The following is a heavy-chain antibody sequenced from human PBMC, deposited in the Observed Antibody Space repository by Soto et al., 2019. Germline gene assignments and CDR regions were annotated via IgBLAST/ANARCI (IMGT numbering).Heavy chain of an antibody. V-gene: IGHV1-24*01. CDR1: GYTLTELS. Sequence: QVQLVQSGAEVKKPGASVKVSCKVSGYTLTELSMHWVRQAPGKGLEWMGGFDPEDGETIYAQKFQGRVTMTEDTSTDTAYMELSILRSEDTAVYYCATLTYYYDSSGSIYLDYWGQGTLVTVSS. D-gene: IGHD3-22*01. CDR2: FDPEDGET. CDR3: ATLTYYYDSSGSIYLDY. J-gene: IGHJ4*02.